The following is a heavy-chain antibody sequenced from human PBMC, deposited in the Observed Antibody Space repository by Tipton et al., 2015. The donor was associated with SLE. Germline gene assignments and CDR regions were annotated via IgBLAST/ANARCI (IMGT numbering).Heavy chain of an antibody. CDR1: GDSVSSNSAA. D-gene: IGHD2-2*02. V-gene: IGHV6-1*01. Sequence: GLVKPSQTLSLTCAISGDSVSSNSAAWNWIRQSPSRGLEWLGRTYYRSKWYNDYAVSVKSRITINPDTSKNQFSLQLNSVTPEDTAVYYCVRDQLYCSSTTCYNVGRDYWGQGTLVTVSS. J-gene: IGHJ4*02. CDR3: VRDQLYCSSTTCYNVGRDY. CDR2: TYYRSKWYN.